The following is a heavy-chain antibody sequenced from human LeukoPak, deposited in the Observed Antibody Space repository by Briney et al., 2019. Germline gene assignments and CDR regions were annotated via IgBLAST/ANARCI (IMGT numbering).Heavy chain of an antibody. V-gene: IGHV3-74*01. CDR3: AKWGDYDILTGYYDSDY. Sequence: GGSLRLSCAASGFTFSSYWMHWVRQAPGKGLVWVSRINSDGSSTSYADSVKGRFTISRDNAKNTLYLQMNSLRAEDTAVYYCAKWGDYDILTGYYDSDYWGQGTLVTVSS. D-gene: IGHD3-9*01. J-gene: IGHJ4*02. CDR2: INSDGSST. CDR1: GFTFSSYW.